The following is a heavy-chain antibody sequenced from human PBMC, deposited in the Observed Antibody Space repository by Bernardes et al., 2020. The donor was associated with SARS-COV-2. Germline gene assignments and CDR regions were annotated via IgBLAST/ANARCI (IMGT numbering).Heavy chain of an antibody. CDR2: ISSSSSTI. V-gene: IGHV3-48*01. D-gene: IGHD3-3*01. CDR3: ARDRSPPGDDFWSGYSSDAFDI. CDR1: GFTFSSYS. Sequence: GGSLRLSCAASGFTFSSYSMNWVRQAPGKGLEWVSYISSSSSTIYYADSVKGRFTISRDNAKNSLYLQMNSLRAEDTAVYYCARDRSPPGDDFWSGYSSDAFDIWGQGTMVTVSS. J-gene: IGHJ3*02.